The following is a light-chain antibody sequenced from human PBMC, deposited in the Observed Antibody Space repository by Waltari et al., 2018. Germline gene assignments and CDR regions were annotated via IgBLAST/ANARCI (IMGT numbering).Light chain of an antibody. J-gene: IGLJ3*02. CDR2: RNN. CDR1: SSNIGSNY. CDR3: AAWDDSLSGWV. V-gene: IGLV1-47*01. Sequence: QSVLTQPPSASGTPGPRVTISCSGRSSNIGSNYVYWYQQLPGTAPKLLIYRNNQRPSGGPDRFSGSKSGTSASLAISGLRSEDEADYYCAAWDDSLSGWVFGGGTKLTVL.